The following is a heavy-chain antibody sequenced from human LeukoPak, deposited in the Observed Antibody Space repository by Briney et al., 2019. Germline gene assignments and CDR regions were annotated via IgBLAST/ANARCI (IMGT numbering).Heavy chain of an antibody. CDR1: GFTFDDYA. V-gene: IGHV3-43D*03. CDR2: ISWDGGST. CDR3: AKDIRIAVAGTYYYYYGMDV. J-gene: IGHJ6*02. D-gene: IGHD6-19*01. Sequence: GGSLRLSCAASGFTFDDYAMHWVRQAPGKGLEWVSLISWDGGSTYYADSVKGRFTISRDNSKNSLYLQMNSLRAEDTALHYCAKDIRIAVAGTYYYYYGMDVWGQGTTVTVSS.